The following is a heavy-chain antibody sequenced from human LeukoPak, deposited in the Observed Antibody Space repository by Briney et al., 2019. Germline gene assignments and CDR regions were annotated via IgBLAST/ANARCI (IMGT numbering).Heavy chain of an antibody. CDR3: AKSVETATVFFDC. Sequence: SETLSLTCTVSRGSISSSAYYWGWIRQPPGKGLEWIGSIYYSGSTYYNPSLKSRVTISVDTSKNQFSLKLSSVTAADTAVYYCAKSVETATVFFDCWGQGTLVTVSS. CDR1: RGSISSSAYY. V-gene: IGHV4-39*01. CDR2: IYYSGST. J-gene: IGHJ4*02. D-gene: IGHD5-24*01.